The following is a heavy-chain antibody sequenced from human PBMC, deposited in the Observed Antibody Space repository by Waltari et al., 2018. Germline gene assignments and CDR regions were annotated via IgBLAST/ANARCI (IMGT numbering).Heavy chain of an antibody. Sequence: LDSGGGLFQRGGSWSLPVTAFGLTFSPSWMHGARHGPGTGLRWVSRIDSDGSSTSYEDSVRGRFTISRDNAKNTLYLQMNSVRDEDTAVYYCGRARVQGVKYFDYWGRGTLVTVSS. CDR2: IDSDGSST. D-gene: IGHD3-10*01. J-gene: IGHJ4*02. V-gene: IGHV3-74*01. CDR3: GRARVQGVKYFDY. CDR1: GLTFSPSW.